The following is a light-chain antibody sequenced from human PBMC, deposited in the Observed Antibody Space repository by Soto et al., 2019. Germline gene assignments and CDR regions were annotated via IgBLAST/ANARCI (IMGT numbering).Light chain of an antibody. CDR3: QQYNTWRSIT. J-gene: IGKJ5*01. V-gene: IGKV3-15*01. Sequence: EIVMTQSPATLSVSPWERATLSCRASQSVSSNLAWYQQKPGQAPRLLIYGASTRATGIPARFSGSGSGTEFTLTISSLQSEDFAVYYCQQYNTWRSITFGQGTRLEI. CDR2: GAS. CDR1: QSVSSN.